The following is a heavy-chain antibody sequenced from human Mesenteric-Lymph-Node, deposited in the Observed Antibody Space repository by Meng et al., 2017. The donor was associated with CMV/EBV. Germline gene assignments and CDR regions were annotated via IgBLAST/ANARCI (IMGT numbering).Heavy chain of an antibody. Sequence: ASVKVSCKASGYTFTGYYMHWVRQAPGQGLEWMGWINPNSGGTNYAQKFQGRVTMTRDTSISTAYMELSRLRSDDTAVYYCARSYNHLPAAIWALSYYYGMDVWGQGTTVTSP. V-gene: IGHV1-2*02. CDR2: INPNSGGT. D-gene: IGHD2-2*02. CDR1: GYTFTGYY. J-gene: IGHJ6*02. CDR3: ARSYNHLPAAIWALSYYYGMDV.